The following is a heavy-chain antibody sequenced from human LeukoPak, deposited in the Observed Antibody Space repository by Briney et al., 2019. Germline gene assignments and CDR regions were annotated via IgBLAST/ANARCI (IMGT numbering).Heavy chain of an antibody. Sequence: SETLSLTCTVSSGSISSYYWSWIRQPPGKGLEWIGYIYYSGSTNYNPSLKSRVTISVDTSKNQFSLKLSSVTAADTAVYYCARSLGYSYGYGPFDYWGQGTLVTVSS. D-gene: IGHD5-18*01. CDR3: ARSLGYSYGYGPFDY. V-gene: IGHV4-59*01. J-gene: IGHJ4*02. CDR2: IYYSGST. CDR1: SGSISSYY.